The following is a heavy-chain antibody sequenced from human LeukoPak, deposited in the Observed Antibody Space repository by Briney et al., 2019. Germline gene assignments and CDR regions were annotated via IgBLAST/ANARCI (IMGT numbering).Heavy chain of an antibody. J-gene: IGHJ2*01. D-gene: IGHD3-22*01. CDR3: ARGSDHYDSSGYRYFDL. CDR2: IYYSGST. Sequence: SETLSLTCTVSGGSIRSYFWSWIRQPPGKGLEWIGYIYYSGSTNYNPSLKSRVTISVDTSKNQCSLKLSSVTAADTAVYYCARGSDHYDSSGYRYFDLWGRGTLATVSS. CDR1: GGSIRSYF. V-gene: IGHV4-59*01.